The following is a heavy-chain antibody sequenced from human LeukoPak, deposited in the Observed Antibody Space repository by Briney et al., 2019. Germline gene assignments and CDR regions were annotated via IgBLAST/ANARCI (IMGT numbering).Heavy chain of an antibody. Sequence: ESGPALVKPTQTLTLTCTFSGFSLTATGMRVSWIRQPPGKALEWLAGIDWDDDKFYSTSLKTRLTISKDTSKNQVVLTMTNMDPVDTATYYCARLQGATIGAKWFDPWGQGTLVTVSS. D-gene: IGHD4/OR15-4a*01. J-gene: IGHJ5*02. CDR1: GFSLTATGMR. CDR3: ARLQGATIGAKWFDP. V-gene: IGHV2-70*04. CDR2: IDWDDDK.